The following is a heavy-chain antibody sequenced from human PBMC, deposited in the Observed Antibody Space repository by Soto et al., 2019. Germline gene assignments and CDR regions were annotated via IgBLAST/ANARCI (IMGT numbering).Heavy chain of an antibody. D-gene: IGHD6-13*01. CDR2: ISPFNGHT. V-gene: IGHV1-18*01. J-gene: IGHJ5*02. CDR1: GYTFINFG. Sequence: QVPLVQSRTEVKKPGASVKVSCKTSGYTFINFGIGWVRQAPGQGLEWMGWISPFNGHTHYAQKFQGRVSLTTDTSTSTAFLELRSLTYDDTAVYYCAREPPRATAGLNYFDPWGQGTLVTVSS. CDR3: AREPPRATAGLNYFDP.